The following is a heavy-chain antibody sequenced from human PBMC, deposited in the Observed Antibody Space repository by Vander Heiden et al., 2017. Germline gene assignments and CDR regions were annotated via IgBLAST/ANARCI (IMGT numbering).Heavy chain of an antibody. Sequence: QVQRVQSGSEVKKPGSSSNVSCQASLGTPRSYSISWVRQAPGKGLEWMGRIIRNLSTTSYAQTVKGRVTITGDKSTSTAYMQMSSLRSEDTAVYYCARGLVVVPAASSLMDVWGQGTMVTVSS. J-gene: IGHJ6*02. CDR2: IIRNLSTT. D-gene: IGHD2-2*01. CDR3: ARGLVVVPAASSLMDV. V-gene: IGHV1-69*06. CDR1: LGTPRSYS.